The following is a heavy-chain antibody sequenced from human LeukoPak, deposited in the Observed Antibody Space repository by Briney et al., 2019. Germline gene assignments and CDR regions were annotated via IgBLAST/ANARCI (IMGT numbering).Heavy chain of an antibody. J-gene: IGHJ4*02. CDR1: GDSIGSGRYY. CDR2: IYYSGAT. D-gene: IGHD5-18*01. Sequence: SETLSLTCTVSGDSIGSGRYYWAWIRQPPGKGLERIGSIYYSGATYHNPSLKSRVTMSVDTSKNQFFLKLSSVTAADTAIYYCAGRGYTYGNFEHWGQGTLVTVSS. CDR3: AGRGYTYGNFEH. V-gene: IGHV4-39*01.